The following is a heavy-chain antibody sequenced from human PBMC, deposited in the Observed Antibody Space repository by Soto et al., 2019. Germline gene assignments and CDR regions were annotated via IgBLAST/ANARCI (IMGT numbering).Heavy chain of an antibody. J-gene: IGHJ4*02. CDR1: GGSISSGDYY. Sequence: QVQLQESGPGLVKPSQTLSLTCTVSGGSISSGDYYWSWIRQPPGKGLEWIGYIYYSGSTYYNPSLKSRVTILVDTSKNQFSLKLSSVTAADTAVYYCARNPRTHNWKLDYWGQGTLVTVSS. D-gene: IGHD1-1*01. CDR3: ARNPRTHNWKLDY. CDR2: IYYSGST. V-gene: IGHV4-30-4*01.